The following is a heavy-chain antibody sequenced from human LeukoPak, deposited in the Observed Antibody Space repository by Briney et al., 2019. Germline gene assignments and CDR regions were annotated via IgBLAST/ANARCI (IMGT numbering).Heavy chain of an antibody. CDR2: INPNSGGT. CDR1: GYTFTGYY. J-gene: IGHJ4*02. Sequence: GESLKVSCKASGYTFTGYYMHWVRQAPGQGLEWMGWINPNSGGTDFAQKFQRRVTVTMDTSLSTVYMELSRLRSDDTAVYFCARDRGSTVTTLKAVYFDYWGQGALVTVSS. CDR3: ARDRGSTVTTLKAVYFDY. V-gene: IGHV1-2*02. D-gene: IGHD4-17*01.